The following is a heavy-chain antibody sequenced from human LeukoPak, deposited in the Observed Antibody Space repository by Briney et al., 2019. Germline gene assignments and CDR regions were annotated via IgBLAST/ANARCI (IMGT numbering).Heavy chain of an antibody. V-gene: IGHV1-69*05. J-gene: IGHJ4*02. CDR1: GGTFSSYA. D-gene: IGHD2-15*01. CDR2: IIPLFGTA. Sequence: ASVRVSCKASGGTFSSYAISWVRQAPGQGLEWMGGIIPLFGTANYAQKFQGRVTITTDESTSTAYMELSSLRSEDTAVYYCASAGKYCSGGSCYSDYWGQGTLVTVSS. CDR3: ASAGKYCSGGSCYSDY.